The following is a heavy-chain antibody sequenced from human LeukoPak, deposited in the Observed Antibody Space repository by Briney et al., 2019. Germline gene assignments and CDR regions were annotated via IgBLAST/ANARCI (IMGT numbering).Heavy chain of an antibody. V-gene: IGHV4-59*01. Sequence: SETLSLTCTVSGGSISSYYWSWIRQPPGKGLEWIGYIYYSGSTNYNPSLKSRVTISVDLSKNQFSLKLSSVTAADTAVYYCARAVGDGYNSDYWGQGTLVTVSS. D-gene: IGHD5-12*01. CDR3: ARAVGDGYNSDY. CDR1: GGSISSYY. CDR2: IYYSGST. J-gene: IGHJ4*02.